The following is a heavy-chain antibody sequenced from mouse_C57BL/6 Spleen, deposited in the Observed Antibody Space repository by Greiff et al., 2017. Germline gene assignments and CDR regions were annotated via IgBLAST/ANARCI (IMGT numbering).Heavy chain of an antibody. CDR2: IYPSDSET. D-gene: IGHD3-2*02. CDR3: ASLSQARAMDY. Sequence: QVQLQQPGAELVRPGSSVKLSCKASGYTFTSYWMDWVKQRPGQGLEWIGNIYPSDSETHYNQKFKDKATLTVDKSSSTAYMQLSSLTSEDSAVYYCASLSQARAMDYWGQGTSVTVSA. J-gene: IGHJ4*01. V-gene: IGHV1-61*01. CDR1: GYTFTSYW.